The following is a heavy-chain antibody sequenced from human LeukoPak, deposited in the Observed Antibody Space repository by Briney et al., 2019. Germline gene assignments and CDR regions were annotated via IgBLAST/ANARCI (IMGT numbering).Heavy chain of an antibody. D-gene: IGHD2-8*02. CDR1: GFTFSSYA. Sequence: PGGSLRLSCAASGFTFSSYAMHWVRQAPGKGLEWVAVISYDGSNKYYAGSVKGRFTISRDNSKNTLYLQMNRLRAEDTAVYYCARVRVGGDDLDAFDIWGQGTMVTVSS. J-gene: IGHJ3*02. CDR3: ARVRVGGDDLDAFDI. CDR2: ISYDGSNK. V-gene: IGHV3-30-3*01.